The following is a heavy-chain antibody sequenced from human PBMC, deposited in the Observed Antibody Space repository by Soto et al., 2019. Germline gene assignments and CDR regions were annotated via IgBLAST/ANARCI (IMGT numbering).Heavy chain of an antibody. J-gene: IGHJ4*02. CDR1: GYTFISYY. CDR2: INPSGGST. D-gene: IGHD5-12*01. Sequence: QVQLVQSGAEVRKPGASVKLSCKASGYTFISYYMHWVRQAPGRGLEWMGLINPSGGSTTYAQKFQGRVTMTRDTSTSTVYMELRSLRSEDTAVYYCATSEGRDGYSFDYWGPGTLVTVS. CDR3: ATSEGRDGYSFDY. V-gene: IGHV1-46*01.